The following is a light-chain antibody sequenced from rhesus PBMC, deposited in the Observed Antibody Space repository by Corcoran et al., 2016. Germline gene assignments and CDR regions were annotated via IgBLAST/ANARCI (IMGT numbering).Light chain of an antibody. J-gene: IGKJ4*01. CDR3: QQYNNWNT. CDR2: GAS. V-gene: IGKV3S9*01. Sequence: EIVMTQSPATLSLSPGERATLSCRASQSVSSYVAWYQQKPEQAPRLLIYGASSRATGIPDRCSGSGSGTDCTLISSSLEPEDVGVYYCQQYNNWNTFGGGTKVELK. CDR1: QSVSSY.